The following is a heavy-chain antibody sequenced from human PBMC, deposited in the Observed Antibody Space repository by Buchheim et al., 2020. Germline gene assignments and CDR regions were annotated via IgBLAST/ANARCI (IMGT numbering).Heavy chain of an antibody. J-gene: IGHJ4*02. CDR3: VSYDWGSSRPWFDC. CDR1: GGSISGSQW. V-gene: IGHV4-4*02. D-gene: IGHD3-16*02. CDR2: TYHSGSP. Sequence: QVQLQESGPGLVKPSGTLSLTCAVSGGSISGSQWWTWVRQPPGKGLEWIGETYHSGSPNYNPSLKSRVSISVDKSKNQFSLKLTSVTAADTAVYYCVSYDWGSSRPWFDCWGQGTL.